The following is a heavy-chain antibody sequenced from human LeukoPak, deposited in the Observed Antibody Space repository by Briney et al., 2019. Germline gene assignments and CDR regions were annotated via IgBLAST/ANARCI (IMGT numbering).Heavy chain of an antibody. Sequence: PGGSLRLSCAASGLTFSSYAMSWVRQAPGKGLEWVSAIGGSGGSTYYADSVKGRFTISRDNSKNTPYLQMNSLRAEDTAVYYCARDWCGGDDPTNIHAPPSGLCWYFDLWGRGTLVTVSS. J-gene: IGHJ2*01. CDR1: GLTFSSYA. D-gene: IGHD2-21*02. CDR2: IGGSGGST. CDR3: ARDWCGGDDPTNIHAPPSGLCWYFDL. V-gene: IGHV3-23*01.